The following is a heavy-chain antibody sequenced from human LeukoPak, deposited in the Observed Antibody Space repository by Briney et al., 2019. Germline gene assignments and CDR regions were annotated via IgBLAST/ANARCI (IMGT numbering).Heavy chain of an antibody. J-gene: IGHJ6*02. V-gene: IGHV4-39*01. CDR2: IYYSGST. CDR1: GGSIISSSYY. CDR3: ARHWIDYGDSRYYYYGMDV. Sequence: SETLSLTCTVSGGSIISSSYYWGWIRQPPGKGLEWIGRIYYSGSTYYNPSLRSRVTISVDTSKSQFSLKLTSVSAADTALYFCARHWIDYGDSRYYYYGMDVWGQGTTVTVSS. D-gene: IGHD4-17*01.